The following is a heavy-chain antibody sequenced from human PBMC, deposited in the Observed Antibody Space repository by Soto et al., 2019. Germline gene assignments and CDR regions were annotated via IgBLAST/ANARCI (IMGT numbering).Heavy chain of an antibody. V-gene: IGHV3-15*01. CDR2: IKTKTDGGTT. CDR3: TGGVTSRGMDV. Sequence: EVQLVESGGGLVKPGGSLRLSCAASGFTFSNAWMSWVRQAPGKGLEWVGRIKTKTDGGTTDYAAPVKGRFTISRDDSKNTVYLRTNSMTTEDTAVYYCTGGVTSRGMDVWGQGTTVTVSS. CDR1: GFTFSNAW. J-gene: IGHJ6*02. D-gene: IGHD2-21*02.